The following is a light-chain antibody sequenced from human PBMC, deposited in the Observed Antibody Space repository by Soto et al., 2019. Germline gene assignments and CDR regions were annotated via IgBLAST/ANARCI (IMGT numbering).Light chain of an antibody. Sequence: QSVLTQPPSVSGSPGQSVTISCTGTSSDVGRYNRVSWYQQPPGAAPKLLIYEVRNRPSGVPDRFSGSRSANTASLTISGLQAEDEADYYCSLFTTNSTFVSGAGTKVTVL. V-gene: IGLV2-18*01. CDR2: EVR. CDR1: SSDVGRYNR. CDR3: SLFTTNSTFV. J-gene: IGLJ1*01.